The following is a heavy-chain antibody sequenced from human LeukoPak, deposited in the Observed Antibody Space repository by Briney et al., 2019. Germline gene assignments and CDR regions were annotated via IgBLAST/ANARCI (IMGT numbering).Heavy chain of an antibody. CDR3: AREGSSSWFDY. D-gene: IGHD6-13*01. Sequence: GASVTVSCKASGYTFTGHYMHWVRQAPGQGLEWMGWINPNSGATKYAEKFQGWVTATRDTSISTAYMEVKRLRSDDTATYYCAREGSSSWFDYWGQGTLVTVSS. CDR1: GYTFTGHY. J-gene: IGHJ4*02. CDR2: INPNSGAT. V-gene: IGHV1-2*04.